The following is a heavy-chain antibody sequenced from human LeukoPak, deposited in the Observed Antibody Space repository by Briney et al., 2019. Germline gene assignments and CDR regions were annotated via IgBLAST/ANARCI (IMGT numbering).Heavy chain of an antibody. CDR1: GYTFTSYY. J-gene: IGHJ4*02. D-gene: IGHD3-22*01. CDR2: INPSGGST. Sequence: ASVKVSCKASGYTFTSYYMHWVRQAPGQGLEWMGLINPSGGSTSYAQKFQGRVTMTGDTSTSTVYMELSSLRSEDTAVYYCARDATSDSSGYHLNYWGQGTLVTVSS. CDR3: ARDATSDSSGYHLNY. V-gene: IGHV1-46*01.